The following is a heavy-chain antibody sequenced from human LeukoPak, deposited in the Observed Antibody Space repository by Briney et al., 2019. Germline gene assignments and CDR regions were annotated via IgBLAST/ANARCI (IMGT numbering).Heavy chain of an antibody. D-gene: IGHD6-6*01. CDR3: ARDLLSSSSAPDY. CDR1: GGSISSGGYS. V-gene: IGHV4-31*03. Sequence: PSETLPLTCTVSGGSISSGGYSWSWIRQHPGKGLEWIGYIYYSGSTYYNPSLKSRVTISVDTSKNQFSLKLSSVTAADTAVYYCARDLLSSSSAPDYWGQGTLVTVSS. CDR2: IYYSGST. J-gene: IGHJ4*02.